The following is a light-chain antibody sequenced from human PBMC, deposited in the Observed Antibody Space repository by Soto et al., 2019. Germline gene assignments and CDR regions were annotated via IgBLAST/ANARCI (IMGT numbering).Light chain of an antibody. Sequence: DIKMTQHPSSESTSVGDTSTRTYRASQGISSWLAWYQQKPGKAPKLLIYATSSLQSGVPSRFSGSGSGTDFTLTISSLQPEDFATYYCQQANSFPRTFGQGTKVDIK. J-gene: IGKJ2*01. CDR1: QGISSW. V-gene: IGKV1D-12*01. CDR2: ATS. CDR3: QQANSFPRT.